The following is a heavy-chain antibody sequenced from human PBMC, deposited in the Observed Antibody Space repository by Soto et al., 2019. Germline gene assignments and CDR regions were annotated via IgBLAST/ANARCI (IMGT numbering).Heavy chain of an antibody. CDR2: IYDSGTT. D-gene: IGHD5-18*01. CDR3: AREGEYSYGYFGY. V-gene: IGHV4-59*01. J-gene: IGHJ4*02. CDR1: GGSISRNY. Sequence: PSETLSLTCTVSGGSISRNYWSWIRQPPGKGLEWLGYIYDSGTTNYNPSVKSRVTISLDTSKSQFSLRMSSVTAADTAVYYCAREGEYSYGYFGYWGQGAQVTVSS.